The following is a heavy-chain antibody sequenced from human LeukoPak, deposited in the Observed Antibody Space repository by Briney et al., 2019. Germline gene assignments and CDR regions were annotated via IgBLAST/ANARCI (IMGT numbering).Heavy chain of an antibody. CDR2: TRQDGSEK. CDR3: ARDPVTRFTGSPPF. J-gene: IGHJ4*02. V-gene: IGHV3-7*01. CDR1: GFTFSSYW. Sequence: GGSLRLSCAASGFTFSSYWMSWVRQAPGKGLEWVANTRQDGSEKHYVDSVKGRFTISRDNAKNSLYLQMNSLRAEDTAVYYCARDPVTRFTGSPPFWGQGTLVTVSS. D-gene: IGHD1-1*01.